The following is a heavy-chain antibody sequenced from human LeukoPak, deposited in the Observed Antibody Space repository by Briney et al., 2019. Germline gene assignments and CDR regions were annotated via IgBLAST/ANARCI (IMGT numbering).Heavy chain of an antibody. V-gene: IGHV3-21*01. J-gene: IGHJ4*02. Sequence: GGSLRLSCAASGFTFSSYSMNWVRQAPGRGLEWVSSISSSSSYIYYADSVKGRFTISRDNAKNSLYLQMNSLRAEDTAVYYCASLSATAIDYWGQGTLVTVSS. CDR2: ISSSSSYI. D-gene: IGHD2-21*02. CDR3: ASLSATAIDY. CDR1: GFTFSSYS.